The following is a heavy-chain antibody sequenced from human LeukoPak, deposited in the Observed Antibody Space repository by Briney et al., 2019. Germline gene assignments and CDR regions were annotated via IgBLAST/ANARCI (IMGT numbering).Heavy chain of an antibody. D-gene: IGHD1-7*01. V-gene: IGHV1-46*01. CDR1: GYTFTSYY. CDR2: INPSGGST. J-gene: IGHJ4*02. CDR3: ASLGTKTGTTKVPFDY. Sequence: APVKVSCKASGYTFTSYYMHWVRQAPGQGLEWMGIINPSGGSTSYAQKFQGRVTMTRDTSTSTVYMELSSLRSEDTAVYYCASLGTKTGTTKVPFDYWGQGTLVTVSS.